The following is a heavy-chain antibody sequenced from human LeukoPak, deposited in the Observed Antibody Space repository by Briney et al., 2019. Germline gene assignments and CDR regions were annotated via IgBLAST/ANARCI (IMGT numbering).Heavy chain of an antibody. Sequence: ASVKVSCKASGYTFTGYCMHWVRQAPGQGLEWMGWINPNSGGTNYAQKFQGRVTMTRDTSISTAYMELSRLRSDDTAVYYCASARGITIFGVVIGWFDPWGQGTLVTVSS. D-gene: IGHD3-3*01. CDR3: ASARGITIFGVVIGWFDP. V-gene: IGHV1-2*02. CDR1: GYTFTGYC. J-gene: IGHJ5*02. CDR2: INPNSGGT.